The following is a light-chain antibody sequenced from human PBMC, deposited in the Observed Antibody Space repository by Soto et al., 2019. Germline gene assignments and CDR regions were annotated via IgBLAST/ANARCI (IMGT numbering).Light chain of an antibody. CDR1: SSDIGGYNY. CDR2: EVT. V-gene: IGLV2-14*01. CDR3: CSYRGGNTVV. Sequence: QSVLTQPASVSGSPGQSITISCTGTSSDIGGYNYVSWYQQHPGKVPKLMIYEVTNRPSGVSDRFSGSKSGNTASLTISGLQAEDESDYYCCSYRGGNTVVFGGGTKVTVL. J-gene: IGLJ2*01.